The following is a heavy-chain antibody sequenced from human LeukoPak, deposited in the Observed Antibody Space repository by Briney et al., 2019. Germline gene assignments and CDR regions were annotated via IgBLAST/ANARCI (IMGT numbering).Heavy chain of an antibody. V-gene: IGHV4-59*01. D-gene: IGHD3-22*01. CDR3: ARVVVITYSHFFDY. CDR1: GGSISSYY. Sequence: SETLSLTCTVYGGSISSYYWSWIRQPPGKGLEWIGYIYYSGSTNYNPSLKSRVTISVDTSKNQFSLKLSSVTAADTAVYYCARVVVITYSHFFDYWGQGTLVTVSS. J-gene: IGHJ4*02. CDR2: IYYSGST.